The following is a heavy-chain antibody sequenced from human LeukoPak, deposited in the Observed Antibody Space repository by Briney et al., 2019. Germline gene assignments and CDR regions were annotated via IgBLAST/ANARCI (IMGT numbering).Heavy chain of an antibody. V-gene: IGHV4-34*01. J-gene: IGHJ5*02. Sequence: SDTLSLTCAVYGGSFSGYYWSWLRQPPGKGLEWIGEINHSGSTNYNPSLKSRVTISVDTSKNQFCLKLSSVAAAYTAVYYCAGLKEQQLEPNWFDHWGQGTLVTVSS. CDR3: AGLKEQQLEPNWFDH. D-gene: IGHD6-13*01. CDR1: GGSFSGYY. CDR2: INHSGST.